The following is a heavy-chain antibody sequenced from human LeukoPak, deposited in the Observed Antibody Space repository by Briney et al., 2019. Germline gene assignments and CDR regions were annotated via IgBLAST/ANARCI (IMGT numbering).Heavy chain of an antibody. Sequence: SETLSLTCTVSGASISRYYWSWIRQPPGKGLEWIGGIIYSGNTYYNPSLKSRVTISVDTTKNQFSLKLTSVTAADTAMYFCVRHFHGSGYVVDFWGQGTLVTVST. CDR3: VRHFHGSGYVVDF. D-gene: IGHD6-13*01. CDR2: IIYSGNT. V-gene: IGHV4-39*01. CDR1: GASISRYY. J-gene: IGHJ4*02.